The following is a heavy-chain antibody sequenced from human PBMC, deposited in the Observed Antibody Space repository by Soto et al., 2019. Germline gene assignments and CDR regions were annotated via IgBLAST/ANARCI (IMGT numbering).Heavy chain of an antibody. Sequence: EVELVESGGGLGQPGRSLRLSCAASGFTLFDYAMHWVRQAPGKGLEWVAGISWNGGPIGYADSVKGLFTIARDNAKNSLYLQMNGLRAEDTALYYCVKDGYCSSTSCYGHDFDYWGQGTLVIVSS. V-gene: IGHV3-9*01. CDR3: VKDGYCSSTSCYGHDFDY. J-gene: IGHJ4*02. D-gene: IGHD2-2*01. CDR1: GFTLFDYA. CDR2: ISWNGGPI.